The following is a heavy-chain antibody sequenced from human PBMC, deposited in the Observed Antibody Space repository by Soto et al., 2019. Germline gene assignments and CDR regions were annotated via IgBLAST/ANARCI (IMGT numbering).Heavy chain of an antibody. J-gene: IGHJ4*02. CDR2: VSPNGQGI. D-gene: IGHD3-10*01. CDR1: GFTLGRYG. CDR3: AKDRDYPRDYFHY. V-gene: IGHV3-23*01. Sequence: GGSLRLSCAASGFTLGRYGMSWVRQAPGKGLEWVSAVSPNGQGIYYADSVRGRFTISRDFSKNTVFLHMDSLRAEDTAVYYCAKDRDYPRDYFHYWGQGTLVTVSS.